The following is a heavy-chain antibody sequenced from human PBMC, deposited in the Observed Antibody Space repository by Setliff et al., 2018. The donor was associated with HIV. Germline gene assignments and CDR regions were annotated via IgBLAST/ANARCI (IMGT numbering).Heavy chain of an antibody. V-gene: IGHV4-34*01. CDR1: GGSFSGYF. J-gene: IGHJ4*02. CDR2: INHSGTT. Sequence: PSETLSLTCAVYGGSFSGYFWTWIRQPPGKGLEWIGEINHSGTTNYSPSLKSRVAISVDTSKNQLSLKLTSMTAADTAVYYCARSQPDTIFGVVVFDSWGQGTLVTVSS. CDR3: ARSQPDTIFGVVVFDS. D-gene: IGHD3-3*01.